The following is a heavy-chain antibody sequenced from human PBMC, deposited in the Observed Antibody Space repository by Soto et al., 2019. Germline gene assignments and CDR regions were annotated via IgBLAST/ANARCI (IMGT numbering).Heavy chain of an antibody. CDR1: GLTFRNDW. D-gene: IGHD5-18*01. V-gene: IGHV3-7*03. CDR2: INQDGSER. J-gene: IGHJ5*02. CDR3: AVYGYGVSAAAS. Sequence: LRLSCAGSGLTFRNDWLTWVRQAPGKGLEWVANINQDGSERYYVDSVRGRFTISRDNVENSLYLQLNSLRPEDTAVYYCAVYGYGVSAAASWGQGTLVTVSS.